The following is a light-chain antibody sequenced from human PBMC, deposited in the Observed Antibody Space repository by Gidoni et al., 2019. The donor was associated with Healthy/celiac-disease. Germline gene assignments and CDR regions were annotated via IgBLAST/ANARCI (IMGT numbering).Light chain of an antibody. CDR2: GAF. J-gene: IGKJ1*01. CDR1: ESVSNY. V-gene: IGKV3-20*01. CDR3: QQYGTSPAT. Sequence: EIVLTQSPGTLSLSPGERATLSCRASESVSNYFAWYQHKAGQAPRLLIHGAFSRANGIADRFSGSGSGTEFTLTISRLDPEDFAVYHCQQYGTSPATFGQXTKVEIK.